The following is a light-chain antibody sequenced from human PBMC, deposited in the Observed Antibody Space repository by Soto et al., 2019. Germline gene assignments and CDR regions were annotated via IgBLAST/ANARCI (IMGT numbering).Light chain of an antibody. J-gene: IGKJ1*01. CDR1: QSVSSN. CDR3: QQYGSSPRMT. CDR2: GAS. V-gene: IGKV3-20*01. Sequence: EIVLTQSPGTLSLSPGERATLSCRASQSVSSNLAWYQQKPGQAPRLLIYGASTRATGIPARFSGSGSGTDFTLTISRLEPEDFAVYYCQQYGSSPRMTFGQGTKVDI.